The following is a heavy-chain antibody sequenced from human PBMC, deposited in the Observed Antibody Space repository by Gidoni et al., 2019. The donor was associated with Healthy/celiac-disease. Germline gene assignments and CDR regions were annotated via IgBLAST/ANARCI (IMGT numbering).Heavy chain of an antibody. J-gene: IGHJ4*02. CDR3: AKAEYSSSSGLYDY. CDR1: GFTFDDFT. Sequence: EVQLVESGGVVVQPGGSLRLSCAASGFTFDDFTMHWVRHAPGKGLEWVSLISWDGGSTYYADSVKGRFTISRDNSKNSLYLQMNSLRTEDTALYYCAKAEYSSSSGLYDYWGQGTLVTVSS. D-gene: IGHD6-6*01. CDR2: ISWDGGST. V-gene: IGHV3-43*01.